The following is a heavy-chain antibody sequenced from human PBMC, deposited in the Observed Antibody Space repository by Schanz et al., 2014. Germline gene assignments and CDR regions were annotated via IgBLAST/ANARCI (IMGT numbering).Heavy chain of an antibody. D-gene: IGHD1-1*01. V-gene: IGHV3-48*01. CDR3: ARDRRNADLDY. Sequence: EVQLVESGGGWVQPGGSLRLSCAASGFTFSDYSMNWVRQAPGKGPEYVSYISSGGTTTYHSDSVKGRFTISRDNAKNSLYLEMNSLRAEDTALYYCARDRRNADLDYWGQGTLVTVSS. CDR2: ISSGGTTT. CDR1: GFTFSDYS. J-gene: IGHJ4*02.